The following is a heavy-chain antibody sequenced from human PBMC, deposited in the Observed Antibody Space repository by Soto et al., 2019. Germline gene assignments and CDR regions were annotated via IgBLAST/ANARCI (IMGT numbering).Heavy chain of an antibody. CDR3: ARTYYYDSSGYYYYYYGMDV. CDR1: GYSFTRYW. Sequence: GESLKISCKGSGYSFTRYWIGWVRQMPGKGLEWMGIIYPGDSDTRYSPSFQGQVTISADKSISTAYLQWSSLKASDTAMYYCARTYYYDSSGYYYYYYGMDVWGQGTTVTVSS. D-gene: IGHD3-22*01. V-gene: IGHV5-51*01. CDR2: IYPGDSDT. J-gene: IGHJ6*02.